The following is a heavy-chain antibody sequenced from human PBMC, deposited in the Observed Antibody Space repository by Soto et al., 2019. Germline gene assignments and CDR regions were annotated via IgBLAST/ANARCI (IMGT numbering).Heavy chain of an antibody. V-gene: IGHV1-69*01. CDR2: IIPIFGTA. CDR3: ARADGGNSLYYFDY. D-gene: IGHD2-21*02. J-gene: IGHJ4*02. Sequence: QVQLVQSGAEVKKPGSSVKVSCKASGGTFSSYAISWVRQAPGQALEGMGGIIPIFGTANYAQTFQARVTITAGDSTSTAYMELSSLSSEDTAVYYCARADGGNSLYYFDYWGQGTLVTVSS. CDR1: GGTFSSYA.